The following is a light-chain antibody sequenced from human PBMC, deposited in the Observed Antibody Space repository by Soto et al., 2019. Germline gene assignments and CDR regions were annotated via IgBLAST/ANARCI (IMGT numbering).Light chain of an antibody. V-gene: IGLV2-23*01. CDR3: CSFPGTSTLYV. J-gene: IGLJ1*01. Sequence: QSVLTQPASVSGSPGQSLTISCTGTSSDVGSSNFVSWYQQHPGKAPKLIIYEGSRRPSGVSGRFSGSKSGNAASLTISGLQAEDEADYYCCSFPGTSTLYVFGSGT. CDR1: SSDVGSSNF. CDR2: EGS.